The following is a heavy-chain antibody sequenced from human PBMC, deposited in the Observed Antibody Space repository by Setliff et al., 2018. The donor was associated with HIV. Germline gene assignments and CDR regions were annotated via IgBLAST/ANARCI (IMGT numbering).Heavy chain of an antibody. Sequence: SETLSLTCAVYDGSLSGYYWSWIRQPPGKGLEWIEEIDHSGSTNYNPSLKSRVTISVDTSKKQFSLRLSSVTAADTAVYFCARALASWVGRRAFDIRGQGTMVTVSS. CDR2: IDHSGST. CDR1: DGSLSGYY. V-gene: IGHV4-34*01. D-gene: IGHD2-2*01. CDR3: ARALASWVGRRAFDI. J-gene: IGHJ3*02.